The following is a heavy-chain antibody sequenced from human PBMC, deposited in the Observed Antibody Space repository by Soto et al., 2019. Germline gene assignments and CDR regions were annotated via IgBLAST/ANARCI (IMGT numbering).Heavy chain of an antibody. CDR2: ITNRGST. J-gene: IGHJ6*02. CDR1: GGSFCGYY. Sequence: LSLTCAVSGGSFCGYYWRWIRQRPGKGMEWIGEITNRGSTNYNPSLTSRITISLDTSKIQFSLKLSSVTAADTALYYFAMPVIVIIVSGLNVWGQETTAT. D-gene: IGHD1-26*01. V-gene: IGHV4-34*01. CDR3: AMPVIVIIVSGLNV.